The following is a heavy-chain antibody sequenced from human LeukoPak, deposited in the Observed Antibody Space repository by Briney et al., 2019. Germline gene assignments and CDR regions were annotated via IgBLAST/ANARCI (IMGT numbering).Heavy chain of an antibody. CDR3: AKGDQPLLYGGAFDS. CDR2: FNGRGGYT. Sequence: GGSLRLSCAASGFTFSNFGMHWVRQAPGKGLEWVSSFNGRGGYTFYADSVKGRFTLSSDNSKNTLHLQMISLRAEDTAVYYCAKGDQPLLYGGAFDSWGQGTLVTVSS. V-gene: IGHV3-23*01. D-gene: IGHD2-2*02. J-gene: IGHJ4*02. CDR1: GFTFSNFG.